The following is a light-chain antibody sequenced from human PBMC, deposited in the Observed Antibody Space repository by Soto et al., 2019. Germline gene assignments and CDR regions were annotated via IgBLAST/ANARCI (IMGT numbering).Light chain of an antibody. CDR3: HSRA. Sequence: DIQMTQSPSSLSASVGDRVTITCRASQSISSYLNWYQQKPGKAPRLLIYDASTLESGVPSRFSGGGSGTEFTLTISSLQPDDFATYYCHSRAFGQGTRLEIK. V-gene: IGKV1-39*01. CDR1: QSISSY. J-gene: IGKJ5*01. CDR2: DAS.